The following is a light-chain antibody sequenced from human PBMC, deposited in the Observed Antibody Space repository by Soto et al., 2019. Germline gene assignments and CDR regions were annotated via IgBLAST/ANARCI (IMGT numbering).Light chain of an antibody. Sequence: DIQMTQSPSSLSASVGDRVTIACRASRTISSFLNWYQQKPGKAPNPLIYAASTLQPGVPSRFRGSGSGTDFTLTISSLQPEDFATYYCQQSNSAPYTFGQGTKVDIK. J-gene: IGKJ2*01. CDR3: QQSNSAPYT. V-gene: IGKV1-39*01. CDR2: AAS. CDR1: RTISSF.